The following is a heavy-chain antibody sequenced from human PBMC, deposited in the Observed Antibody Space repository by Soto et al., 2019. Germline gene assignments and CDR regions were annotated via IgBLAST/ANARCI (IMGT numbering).Heavy chain of an antibody. CDR3: TTVGIAAAGTGAFDY. Sequence: EVQLVESGGGLVKPGGSLRLSCAASGFTFSNAWMSWVRQAPGKGLEGVGRIKSKTDGGTTDYAAPVKGRFTISRDDSKNTLYLQMNSLKTEDTAVYYCTTVGIAAAGTGAFDYWGQGTLVTVSS. V-gene: IGHV3-15*01. CDR2: IKSKTDGGTT. J-gene: IGHJ4*02. CDR1: GFTFSNAW. D-gene: IGHD6-13*01.